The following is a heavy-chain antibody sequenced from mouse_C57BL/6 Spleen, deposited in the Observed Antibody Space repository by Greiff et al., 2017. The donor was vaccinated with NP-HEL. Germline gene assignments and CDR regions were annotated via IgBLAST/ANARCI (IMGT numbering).Heavy chain of an antibody. CDR3: ARYGNPYAMDY. V-gene: IGHV1-54*01. Sequence: VQLQQSGAELVRPGTSVKVSCKASGYAFTNYLIEWVKQRPGQGLEWIGVINPGSGGTNYNEKFKGKATLTADKSSSTAYMQLSSLTSEDFAVYFGARYGNPYAMDYWGQGTSVTVSS. J-gene: IGHJ4*01. D-gene: IGHD2-1*01. CDR2: INPGSGGT. CDR1: GYAFTNYL.